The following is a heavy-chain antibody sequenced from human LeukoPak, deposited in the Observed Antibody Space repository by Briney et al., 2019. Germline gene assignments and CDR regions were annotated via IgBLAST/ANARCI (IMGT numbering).Heavy chain of an antibody. CDR1: GYTCTSYG. V-gene: IGHV1-18*01. D-gene: IGHD3-10*01. J-gene: IGHJ4*02. CDR3: ARDYSWFGELLPLDY. CDR2: ISAYNGNT. Sequence: GASVKVSCKASGYTCTSYGISWVRQAPGQGLEWMGWISAYNGNTNYAQKLQGRVTMTTDTSTSTAYMELRSLRSDDTAVYYCARDYSWFGELLPLDYWGQGTLVTVSS.